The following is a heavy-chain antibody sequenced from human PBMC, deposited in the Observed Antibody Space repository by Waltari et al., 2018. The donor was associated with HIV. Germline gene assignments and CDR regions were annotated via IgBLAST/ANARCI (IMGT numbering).Heavy chain of an antibody. Sequence: EVQLVESGGCLVQPGGSLRLSCAGSGFPFSNYEMTWVRQAPGKGLEWISYISAGGTKYYADSVKGRFSISRDNAKNSLYLQMNSLRAEDTAVYYCAKAVGDTSGRYWGGDVWGQGTTVTVSS. J-gene: IGHJ6*02. D-gene: IGHD6-19*01. CDR2: ISAGGTK. V-gene: IGHV3-48*03. CDR3: AKAVGDTSGRYWGGDV. CDR1: GFPFSNYE.